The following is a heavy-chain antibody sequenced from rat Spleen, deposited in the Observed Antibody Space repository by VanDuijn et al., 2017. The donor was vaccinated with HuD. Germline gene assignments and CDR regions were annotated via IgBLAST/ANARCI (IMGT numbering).Heavy chain of an antibody. D-gene: IGHD1-6*01. CDR1: GFTFSDYY. J-gene: IGHJ4*01. Sequence: EVQLVESDGGLVQPGKSLKLSCAASGFTFSDYYMAWVRQAPKKGLEWVATISYDGSSTYYRDSVKGRFTISRDNAENTLYLQMDSLRSEATATYYCASLMYTPDYLGVMDAWGQGASVTVSS. CDR3: ASLMYTPDYLGVMDA. CDR2: ISYDGSST. V-gene: IGHV5-7*01.